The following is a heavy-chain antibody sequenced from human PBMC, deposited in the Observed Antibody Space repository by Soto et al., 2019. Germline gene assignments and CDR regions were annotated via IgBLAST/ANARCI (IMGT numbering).Heavy chain of an antibody. CDR2: IFYSGST. V-gene: IGHV4-39*01. J-gene: IGHJ3*02. CDR3: ASPPTASLDAFDI. Sequence: PSETLSLSCTVSGGSISSSRYYWGWIRQPPGKGLEWIGSIFYSGSTYHNPSLKSRVTISVDTSKNQFSLKLSSVTAADTAVYYCASPPTASLDAFDIWCQGPIVSVS. CDR1: GGSISSSRYY.